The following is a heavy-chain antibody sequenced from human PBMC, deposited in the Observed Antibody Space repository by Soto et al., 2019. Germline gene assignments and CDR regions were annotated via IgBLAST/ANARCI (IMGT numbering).Heavy chain of an antibody. J-gene: IGHJ4*02. Sequence: EVQLLESGGDLVQPGGSLRLSCAASGFTFTSYAMRWIRQAPGKGLEWVSALTGGGDNTYYADSVKGRFTISRDNSKNTLYLQMNSLRAEDTAFYYCTQDGGSRDWLTVNWGQGTLVTVSS. CDR2: LTGGGDNT. D-gene: IGHD3-9*01. CDR3: TQDGGSRDWLTVN. CDR1: GFTFTSYA. V-gene: IGHV3-23*01.